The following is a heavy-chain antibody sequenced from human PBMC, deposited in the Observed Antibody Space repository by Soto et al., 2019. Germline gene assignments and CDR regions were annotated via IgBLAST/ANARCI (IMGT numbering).Heavy chain of an antibody. CDR3: ARHVVRVSYFDY. V-gene: IGHV4-39*01. CDR1: GGSISSSSYY. J-gene: IGHJ4*02. CDR2: IYYSGST. D-gene: IGHD2-15*01. Sequence: RSLTCTVSGGSISSSSYYWGWIRQPPGKGLEWIGSIYYSGSTYYNPSLKSRVTISVDTSKNQFSLKLSSVTAADTAVYYCARHVVRVSYFDYWGQGTLVTVSS.